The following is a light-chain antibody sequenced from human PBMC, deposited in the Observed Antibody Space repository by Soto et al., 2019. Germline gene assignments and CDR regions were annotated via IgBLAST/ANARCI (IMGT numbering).Light chain of an antibody. J-gene: IGKJ2*01. CDR2: RAS. CDR3: QQYNTRPPTYT. V-gene: IGKV3-15*01. CDR1: QSVSSY. Sequence: EIVMTQSPATLSVSLGGRATLSCRASQSVSSYLAWYQQRPGQPPRLLIYRASTRASGIPARISGSGCGTEIYLTLTSLQSQDFAVYYCQQYNTRPPTYTFGQGTKLEIK.